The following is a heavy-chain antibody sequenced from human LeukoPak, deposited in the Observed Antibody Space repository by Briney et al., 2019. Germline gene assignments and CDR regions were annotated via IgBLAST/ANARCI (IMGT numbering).Heavy chain of an antibody. CDR1: GFTFSSYG. Sequence: GRCLRLSCAASGFTFSSYGMHWVRQAPGKGLEWVAVISYDGSNKYYADSVKGRFTISRDNSKNTLYLQMNSLRAEDTAVYYCAKDLRIPTYGGYYYYGMDVWGQGTTVTVSS. D-gene: IGHD1-1*01. CDR2: ISYDGSNK. V-gene: IGHV3-30*18. CDR3: AKDLRIPTYGGYYYYGMDV. J-gene: IGHJ6*02.